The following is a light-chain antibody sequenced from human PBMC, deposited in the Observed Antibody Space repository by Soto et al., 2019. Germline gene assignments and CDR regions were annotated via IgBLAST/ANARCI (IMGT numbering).Light chain of an antibody. V-gene: IGLV4-60*03. CDR2: VDGSGSH. CDR1: SGHSSYI. Sequence: QLVLTQSSSASASPGSSVKLTCTLSSGHSSYIIAWHQLQPGKAPRYLMKVDGSGSHNKGSGVPDRFSGSSSGADRYLTISNLQSEDEADYYCETGDSTTVFGGGTKLTVL. CDR3: ETGDSTTV. J-gene: IGLJ2*01.